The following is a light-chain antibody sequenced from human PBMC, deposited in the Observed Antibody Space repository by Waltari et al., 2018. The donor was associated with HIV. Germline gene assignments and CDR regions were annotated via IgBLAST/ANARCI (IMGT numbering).Light chain of an antibody. CDR1: QPIFSD. V-gene: IGKV3-15*01. J-gene: IGKJ1*01. CDR3: QQYKHWPLT. CDR2: GAS. Sequence: VMTQSPATLSVSPGGRVTLSCQASQPIFSDLAWYQQKPGQAPRRLLYGASTRATGVPARFSGSGSGTVFTLTISSLQSEDFAVYYCQQYKHWPLTFGQGTRVEL.